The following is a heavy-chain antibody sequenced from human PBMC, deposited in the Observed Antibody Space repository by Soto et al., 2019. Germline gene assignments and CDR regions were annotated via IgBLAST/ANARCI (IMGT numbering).Heavy chain of an antibody. CDR2: VYSSGST. CDR1: TDSINSYY. V-gene: IGHV4-4*07. Sequence: PETLSLTFTVSTDSINSYYWSWISPSAVKGLEWIGRVYSSGSTNYNPSLKSRVTMSVDTSKNQFSLNLKSVTAADTAVYYCARDIVVVPAVPLDYYYGLDVWGQGTSVT. D-gene: IGHD2-2*01. J-gene: IGHJ6*02. CDR3: ARDIVVVPAVPLDYYYGLDV.